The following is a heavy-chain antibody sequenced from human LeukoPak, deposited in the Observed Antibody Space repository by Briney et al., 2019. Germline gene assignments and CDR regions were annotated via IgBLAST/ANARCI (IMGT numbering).Heavy chain of an antibody. D-gene: IGHD3-22*01. CDR2: IYSAGNI. CDR1: GGSISSGGYF. CDR3: ARSSGNYLYFDY. J-gene: IGHJ4*01. V-gene: IGHV3-66*01. Sequence: ETLSLTCTVSGGSISSGGYFWTWVRQAPGRGLEWVSVIYSAGNIYYADSVKDGFIISRDNSKNTLILQMNSLRAEDTAIYYCARSSGNYLYFDYWGHGTLVTVSS.